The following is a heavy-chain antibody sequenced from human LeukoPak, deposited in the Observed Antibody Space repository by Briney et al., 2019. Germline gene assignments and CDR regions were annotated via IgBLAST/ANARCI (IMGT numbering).Heavy chain of an antibody. V-gene: IGHV3-30*18. CDR2: ISYDGSNK. D-gene: IGHD2-2*01. CDR1: GFTFSSYG. CDR3: AKDLSVVVAAAIGMDV. Sequence: PGRSLRLSCAASGFTFSSYGMHWVRQAPGKGLEWVAVISYDGSNKYYADSVKGRFTISRDNSKNTLYLQMNSLRAEDTAVYYCAKDLSVVVAAAIGMDVWGQGTTVTVSS. J-gene: IGHJ6*02.